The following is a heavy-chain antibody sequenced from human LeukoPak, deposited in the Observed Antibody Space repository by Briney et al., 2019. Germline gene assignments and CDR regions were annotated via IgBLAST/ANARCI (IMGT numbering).Heavy chain of an antibody. J-gene: IGHJ3*02. CDR3: TTDWYYDQLPDI. CDR1: GFTFSSSA. V-gene: IGHV3-15*01. CDR2: IKSKTDGGTT. Sequence: GGSLRLSCAASGFTFSSSAMSWVRQAPGKGLEWVGRIKSKTDGGTTDYAAPVKGRFTISRDDSKNTLYLQMNSLKTEDTAVYYCTTDWYYDQLPDIWGQGTMVTVSS. D-gene: IGHD3-22*01.